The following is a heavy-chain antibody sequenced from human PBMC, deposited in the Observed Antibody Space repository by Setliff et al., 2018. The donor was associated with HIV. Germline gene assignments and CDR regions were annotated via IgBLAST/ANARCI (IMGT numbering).Heavy chain of an antibody. V-gene: IGHV1-18*01. CDR1: GYTFTSYG. CDR3: ARDGRYCSGGSCFTNRASYYYYYMDV. Sequence: ASVKVSCKASGYTFTSYGISWVRQAPGQGLEWMGWISGYNGNTKYAQRFQGRVAMTTETSTSTAYMEMRSLRSDDTAVYYCARDGRYCSGGSCFTNRASYYYYYMDVWGKGTTVTVSS. J-gene: IGHJ6*03. D-gene: IGHD2-15*01. CDR2: ISGYNGNT.